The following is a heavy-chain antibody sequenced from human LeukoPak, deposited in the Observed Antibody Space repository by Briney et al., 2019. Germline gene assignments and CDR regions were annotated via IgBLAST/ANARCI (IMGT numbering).Heavy chain of an antibody. J-gene: IGHJ4*02. Sequence: GGSLRLPCAASGFILTRYWMSWVRQAPAKGLEGVANIKPDGSDKYYVDSVKGRFTISRDNVKNSLYLQMSSLRVEDTAVYYCATIYCSGGSCHYLEYWGQGTLVTVSS. CDR3: ATIYCSGGSCHYLEY. D-gene: IGHD2-15*01. V-gene: IGHV3-7*01. CDR2: IKPDGSDK. CDR1: GFILTRYW.